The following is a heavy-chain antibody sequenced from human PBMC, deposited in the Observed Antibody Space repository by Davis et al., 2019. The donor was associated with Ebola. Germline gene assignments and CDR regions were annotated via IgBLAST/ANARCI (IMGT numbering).Heavy chain of an antibody. J-gene: IGHJ3*02. CDR3: ARARDGYNFDAFDI. CDR1: AYTFTSYD. Sequence: SALDSCKASAYTFTSYDINWVRQATGQGLECMGRIIPILGIANYAQKFQGRVTITANKSTSTAYMELSSLRSEDAAVYYCARARDGYNFDAFDIWGQGTMVTVSS. CDR2: IIPILGIA. V-gene: IGHV1-69*04. D-gene: IGHD5-24*01.